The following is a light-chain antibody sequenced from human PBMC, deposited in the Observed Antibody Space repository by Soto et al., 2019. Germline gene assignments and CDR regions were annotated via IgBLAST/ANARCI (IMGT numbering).Light chain of an antibody. J-gene: IGKJ4*01. V-gene: IGKV1-9*01. CDR3: QQLSSYPPT. Sequence: IQLTQSPSSLSASVGDRVTITCRASQGITIYLAWYQQKPGEAPRLLVYAASSLQSVVPSRFSGTGYRTDFTLTIGSLQPEDSATSYCQQLSSYPPTFGGGTKGEIK. CDR2: AAS. CDR1: QGITIY.